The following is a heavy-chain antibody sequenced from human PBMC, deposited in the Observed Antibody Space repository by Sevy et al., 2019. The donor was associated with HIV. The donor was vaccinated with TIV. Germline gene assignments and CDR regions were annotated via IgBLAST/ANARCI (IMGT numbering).Heavy chain of an antibody. D-gene: IGHD3-10*01. CDR3: ARDLRGVIPYDY. CDR1: GFTFSSYS. CDR2: ISSSSYI. V-gene: IGHV3-21*01. J-gene: IGHJ4*02. Sequence: GGSLRLSCAASGFTFSSYSMNWVRQAPGKGLEWVSSISSSSYIYYADSVKGRFTISRDNAKNSLYLQMNSLRAEDTAVYYCARDLRGVIPYDYWGQGTLVTVSS.